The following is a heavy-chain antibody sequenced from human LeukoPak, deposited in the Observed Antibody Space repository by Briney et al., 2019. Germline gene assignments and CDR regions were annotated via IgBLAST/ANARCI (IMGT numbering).Heavy chain of an antibody. D-gene: IGHD7-27*01. CDR3: AKAPNWPTTLYYFDY. Sequence: PGGSLRLSCAASGFTFSSYAMSWVRQAPGKGLEWVSAISGGGGSTYYADSVKGRFTISRDNSKNTLYLQMNSLRAEDTAVYYCAKAPNWPTTLYYFDYWGQGTLVTVSS. V-gene: IGHV3-23*01. CDR2: ISGGGGST. J-gene: IGHJ4*02. CDR1: GFTFSSYA.